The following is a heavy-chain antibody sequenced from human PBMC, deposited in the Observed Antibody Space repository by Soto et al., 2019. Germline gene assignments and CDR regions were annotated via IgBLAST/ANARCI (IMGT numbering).Heavy chain of an antibody. CDR1: GFIFSSYA. CDR2: VSSNGGST. D-gene: IGHD2-15*01. Sequence: GGSLRLSCSASGFIFSSYAMHWVRQAPGKGLEYVSAVSSNGGSTYYADSVKGRFTISRDNSKNTLYLQMSSLRAEDTAVYYCVKGYVVSGPDDYWGQGTLVTVSS. CDR3: VKGYVVSGPDDY. V-gene: IGHV3-64D*06. J-gene: IGHJ4*02.